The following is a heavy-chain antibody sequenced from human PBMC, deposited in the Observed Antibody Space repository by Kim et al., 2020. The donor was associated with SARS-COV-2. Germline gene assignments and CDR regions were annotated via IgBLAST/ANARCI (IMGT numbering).Heavy chain of an antibody. CDR2: T. J-gene: IGHJ4*02. D-gene: IGHD6-19*01. V-gene: IGHV4-39*01. Sequence: TYYNPSLKSRVTISIDTSKNQFSLNLSSVTAAGTAVYYCARVIAVAGIPDYWGQGTLVTVSS. CDR3: ARVIAVAGIPDY.